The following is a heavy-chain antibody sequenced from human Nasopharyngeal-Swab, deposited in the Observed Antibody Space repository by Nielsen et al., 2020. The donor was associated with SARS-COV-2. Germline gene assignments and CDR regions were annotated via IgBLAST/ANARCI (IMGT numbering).Heavy chain of an antibody. D-gene: IGHD2-21*02. CDR2: LYTDGITA. J-gene: IGHJ4*02. V-gene: IGHV3-74*01. CDR3: TRGCGGDCHGIDY. CDR1: GFTFSSYW. Sequence: GVLRLSCAASGFTFSSYWIHWVRQAPGKGLVWVSRLYTDGITANYADSVKGRFTISRDNANNTVYLQMNSLRAEDTAVYYCTRGCGGDCHGIDYWGRGTLVTVSS.